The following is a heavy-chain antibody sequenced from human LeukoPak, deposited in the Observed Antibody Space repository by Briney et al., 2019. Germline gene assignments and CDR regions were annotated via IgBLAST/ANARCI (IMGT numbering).Heavy chain of an antibody. CDR2: VSGSGGST. J-gene: IGHJ4*02. Sequence: GGSLRLSCAASGFPFSSYAMSWVRQAPGKGLGWVSGVSGSGGSTYYADSVKGRFTISRDNSKNTVYLQMNSLRAEDTALYYCAKGIAAVRLSFDYWGQGTLVTVSS. V-gene: IGHV3-23*01. D-gene: IGHD6-13*01. CDR1: GFPFSSYA. CDR3: AKGIAAVRLSFDY.